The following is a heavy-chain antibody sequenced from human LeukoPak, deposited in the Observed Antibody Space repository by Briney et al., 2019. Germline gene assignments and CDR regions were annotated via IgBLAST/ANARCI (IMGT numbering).Heavy chain of an antibody. Sequence: GGSLRLSCIASGLTLSSYEMRWIRPPPEERLEGVSSVDYRGGDTHYADSVMGQFTISRDNSKNIPYVQFNSLSGYATAVYYCARNSGWYGVSWGQGTSFTVSS. CDR2: VDYRGGDT. J-gene: IGHJ4*02. V-gene: IGHV3-23*01. CDR3: ARNSGWYGVS. D-gene: IGHD6-19*01. CDR1: GLTLSSYE.